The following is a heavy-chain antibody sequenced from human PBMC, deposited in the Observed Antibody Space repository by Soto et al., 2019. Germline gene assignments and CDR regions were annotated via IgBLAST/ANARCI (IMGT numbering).Heavy chain of an antibody. D-gene: IGHD3-22*01. CDR3: ARAPPGFYDSSGYYYYFDY. CDR1: GGTFSSYA. CDR2: IIPIFGTA. J-gene: IGHJ4*02. V-gene: IGHV1-69*13. Sequence: GASVKVSCKASGGTFSSYAISWVRQAHGQGLEWMGGIIPIFGTANYAQKFQGRVTITADESTSTAYMELSSLRSEDTAVYYCARAPPGFYDSSGYYYYFDYWGQGTLVTVSS.